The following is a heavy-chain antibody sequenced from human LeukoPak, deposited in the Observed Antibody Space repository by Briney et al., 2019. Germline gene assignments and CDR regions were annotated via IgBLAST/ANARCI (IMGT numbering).Heavy chain of an antibody. CDR3: ARTVYYCSSTSCYSHRDWFDP. Sequence: ASAKVSCKASGGTFSSYAISWVRQAPGQGLEWMGGIIPIFGTANYAQKFQGRVTITADESTSTAYMELSSLRSEDTAVYYCARTVYYCSSTSCYSHRDWFDPWGQGTLVTVSS. CDR2: IIPIFGTA. CDR1: GGTFSSYA. V-gene: IGHV1-69*13. D-gene: IGHD2-2*02. J-gene: IGHJ5*02.